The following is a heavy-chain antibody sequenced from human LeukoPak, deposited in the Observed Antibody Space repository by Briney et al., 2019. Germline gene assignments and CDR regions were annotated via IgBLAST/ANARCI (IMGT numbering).Heavy chain of an antibody. CDR2: INHSGST. D-gene: IGHD3-22*01. J-gene: IGHJ3*02. Sequence: SETLSLTCAVYGGSFSGYYWSWIRQPPGKGLEWIGEINHSGSTNYNPSLKSRVTISVDTSKNQFSLKLSSVTDADTAVYYCARWAYYYDSSGYLLASAFDIWGQGTMVTVSS. V-gene: IGHV4-34*01. CDR1: GGSFSGYY. CDR3: ARWAYYYDSSGYLLASAFDI.